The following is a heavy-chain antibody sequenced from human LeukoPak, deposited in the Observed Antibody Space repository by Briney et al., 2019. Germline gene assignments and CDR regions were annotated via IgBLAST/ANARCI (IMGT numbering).Heavy chain of an antibody. V-gene: IGHV3-21*01. CDR2: ISSSSSYI. CDR1: GFTFSSYS. J-gene: IGHJ6*02. CDR3: ARDVTAMVKWAYYYYGMDV. Sequence: GGSLRLSCAASGFTFSSYSMNWVRQAPGKGLEWVSSISSSSSYIYYADSVKGRFTISRDNAKNSLYLQMNSLRAEDTAVYYCARDVTAMVKWAYYYYGMDVWGQGTTVTVSS. D-gene: IGHD5-18*01.